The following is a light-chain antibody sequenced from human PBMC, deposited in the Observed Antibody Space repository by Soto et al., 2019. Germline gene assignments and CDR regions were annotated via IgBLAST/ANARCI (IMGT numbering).Light chain of an antibody. CDR2: GAS. Sequence: EIVMTKSPATRSVSPGERATLSCRASQSVSSNLAWYQQKPGQAPRLLIYGASTRATGIPARFSGSGSGTEFTLTISSLQSADFAVYYCQQYNNWPWTFGQGTKVDIK. CDR3: QQYNNWPWT. CDR1: QSVSSN. V-gene: IGKV3-15*01. J-gene: IGKJ1*01.